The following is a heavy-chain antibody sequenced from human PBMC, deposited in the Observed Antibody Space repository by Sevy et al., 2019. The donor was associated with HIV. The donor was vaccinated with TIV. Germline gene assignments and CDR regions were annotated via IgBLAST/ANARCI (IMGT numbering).Heavy chain of an antibody. CDR1: GFTFSIYA. CDR3: AKCGFAYEYYFDY. D-gene: IGHD3-16*01. CDR2: IGGSGSNT. Sequence: GGSLRLSCAASGFTFSIYAMSWVRQAPGKGLEWVSLIGGSGSNTYYADSVKGRFTISRDNSKNTLYLQMDRLRAEDMAVYDCAKCGFAYEYYFDYWGQGTRVTVSS. J-gene: IGHJ4*02. V-gene: IGHV3-23*01.